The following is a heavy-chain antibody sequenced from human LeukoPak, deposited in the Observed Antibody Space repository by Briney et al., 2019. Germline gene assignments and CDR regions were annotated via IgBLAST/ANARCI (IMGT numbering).Heavy chain of an antibody. Sequence: GSSVKVSCKASGGTSSSYAISWVRQAPGQGLEWMGGVIPIFGTANYAQKFQGRVTITTDESTSTAYMELSSLRSEDTAVYYCARGPRVLIAAAGTKYFQHWGQGTLVTVSS. D-gene: IGHD6-13*01. CDR3: ARGPRVLIAAAGTKYFQH. CDR2: VIPIFGTA. V-gene: IGHV1-69*05. CDR1: GGTSSSYA. J-gene: IGHJ1*01.